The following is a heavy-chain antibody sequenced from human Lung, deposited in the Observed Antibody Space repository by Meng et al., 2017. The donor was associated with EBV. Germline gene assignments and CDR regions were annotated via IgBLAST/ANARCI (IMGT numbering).Heavy chain of an antibody. D-gene: IGHD5-12*01. CDR1: GFNLNDAW. CDR3: VTDQRGGRRDFDY. CDR2: IKSQADDEET. Sequence: VVRLVFWVGWVTPWGCLMRSGSVVGFNLNDAWMHWVRQVPGKGREWVGRIKSQADDEETVYAAPVKGRFTISRDDSKNTLYLQMNSLLTEDTAVYFCVTDQRGGRRDFDYWGQGTLVTVSS. V-gene: IGHV3-15*07. J-gene: IGHJ4*02.